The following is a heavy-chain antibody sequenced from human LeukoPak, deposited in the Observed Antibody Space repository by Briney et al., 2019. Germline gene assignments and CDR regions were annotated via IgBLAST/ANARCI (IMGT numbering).Heavy chain of an antibody. CDR1: GFTFSSYW. CDR3: ARDLADIVVVPAAIPQTFDY. V-gene: IGHV3-7*01. Sequence: GGSLRLSCAASGFTFSSYWMSWVCQAPGKGLEWVANIKQDGSEKYYVDSVKGRFTISRDNAKNSLYLQMNSLRAEDTAVYYCARDLADIVVVPAAIPQTFDYWGQGTLVTVSS. CDR2: IKQDGSEK. J-gene: IGHJ4*02. D-gene: IGHD2-2*02.